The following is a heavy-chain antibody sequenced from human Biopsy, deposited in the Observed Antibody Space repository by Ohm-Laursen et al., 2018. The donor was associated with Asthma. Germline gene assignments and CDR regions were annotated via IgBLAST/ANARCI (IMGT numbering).Heavy chain of an antibody. CDR2: INGKSNSI. D-gene: IGHD6-19*01. V-gene: IGHV3-11*01. Sequence: SLRLSCAASGFTFSDYYMSWIRQAPGKGLEWISYINGKSNSIEYADSVKGRFTISRDNAKNSLCLQMNSLRAEDTAVYYCARDSYSSGLYDDFESWGQGTLVTVSS. CDR1: GFTFSDYY. CDR3: ARDSYSSGLYDDFES. J-gene: IGHJ4*02.